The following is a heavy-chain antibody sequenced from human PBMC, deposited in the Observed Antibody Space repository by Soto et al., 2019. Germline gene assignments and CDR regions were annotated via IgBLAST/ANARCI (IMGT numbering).Heavy chain of an antibody. J-gene: IGHJ4*02. CDR3: VREDGIVGANSAFDY. V-gene: IGHV3-21*01. CDR2: INGRGNYI. Sequence: GGSLRLSCASSGFTFSTYTMNWVRQAPGKGLEWVSSINGRGNYIYYADSVKGRFTIPRDNAKNSLYLQMDRLRAEDTALYYCVREDGIVGANSAFDYWGLGALVTVSS. CDR1: GFTFSTYT. D-gene: IGHD1-26*01.